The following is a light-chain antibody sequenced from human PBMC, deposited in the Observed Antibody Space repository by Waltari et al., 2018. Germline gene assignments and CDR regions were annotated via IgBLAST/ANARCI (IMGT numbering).Light chain of an antibody. Sequence: EIVLTQSPATLSLSPGERATLSCRASQSVSSYLAWYQQKPDQAPRLLIYAASNRATGIPARFSGSGSGTDFTLTICSLEPEDFAVYYCQQRSNWPRTFGQGTKVEIK. CDR2: AAS. V-gene: IGKV3-11*01. CDR3: QQRSNWPRT. J-gene: IGKJ1*01. CDR1: QSVSSY.